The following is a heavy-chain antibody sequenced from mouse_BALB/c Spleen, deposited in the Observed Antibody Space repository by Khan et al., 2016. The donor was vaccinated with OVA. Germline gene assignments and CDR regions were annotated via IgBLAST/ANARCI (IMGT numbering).Heavy chain of an antibody. J-gene: IGHJ2*01. CDR3: TRGGNGSPFDY. CDR2: ITPNNGGT. CDR1: GYTFTDYN. Sequence: EVQLQQSGPELVKPGASVKISCKASGYTFTDYNMDWVKQSHGKSLEWIGDITPNNGGTIYNQKFKGKATLTVDKSSSTAYMELRSLTSEDTAVYDCTRGGNGSPFDYWGQGTTLTVSS. D-gene: IGHD1-1*01. V-gene: IGHV1-18*01.